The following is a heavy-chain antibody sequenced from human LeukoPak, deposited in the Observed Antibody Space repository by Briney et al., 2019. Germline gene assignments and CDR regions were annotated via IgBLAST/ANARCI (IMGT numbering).Heavy chain of an antibody. Sequence: PGGSLRLSCAASGFTFSDYYMSWLRQAPGKGLEWVSYITCSGSTIYYADSVKGRFTISRDNAKNSLYLQMNSLRAEDTAVYYCARRKRGPYYYYYMDVWGKGTTVTVSS. V-gene: IGHV3-11*01. CDR3: ARRKRGPYYYYYMDV. CDR2: ITCSGSTI. J-gene: IGHJ6*03. CDR1: GFTFSDYY. D-gene: IGHD3-16*01.